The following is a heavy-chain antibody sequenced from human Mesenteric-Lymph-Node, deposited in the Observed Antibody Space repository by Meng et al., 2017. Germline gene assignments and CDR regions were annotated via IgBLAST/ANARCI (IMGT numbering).Heavy chain of an antibody. CDR2: INHSGST. CDR3: ARGGSVPMVLSY. J-gene: IGHJ4*02. V-gene: IGHV4-34*02. Sequence: QVQLQQWGAGLLKPSETLSLTCAVYGGSFSNYYWSWIRQPPGKGLEWIGEINHSGSTKCNPSLKSRVTISVDTSKNQFSLNLNSVTAADTAVYYCARGGSVPMVLSYWGQGTLVTVSS. CDR1: GGSFSNYY. D-gene: IGHD3-10*01.